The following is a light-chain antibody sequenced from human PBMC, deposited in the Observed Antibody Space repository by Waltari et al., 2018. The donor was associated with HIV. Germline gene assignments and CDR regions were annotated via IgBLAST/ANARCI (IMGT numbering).Light chain of an antibody. J-gene: IGLJ1*01. CDR2: QDD. CDR3: QTWDNRTARV. CDR1: KLRTKY. Sequence: SYELTQPPSVSVSPGQTASITCSGDKLRTKYAFWYQQKAGQSPVLVIYQDDKRPSGIPGRFSASNSGNTATLTSSGTQAMGEADYYCQTWDNRTARVFGPGTKVTVL. V-gene: IGLV3-1*01.